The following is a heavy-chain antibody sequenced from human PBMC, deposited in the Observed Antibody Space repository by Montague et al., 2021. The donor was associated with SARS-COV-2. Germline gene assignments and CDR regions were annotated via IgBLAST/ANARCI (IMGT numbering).Heavy chain of an antibody. CDR3: ARLFLSFPGDY. J-gene: IGHJ4*02. CDR1: GGSIDASNHY. CDR2: IYNSGRT. D-gene: IGHD2-21*01. V-gene: IGHV4-39*01. Sequence: SETLSLTCRVSGGSIDASNHYWTWIRQPPGQGLEWIGSIYNSGRTYYNPSLKSRVTISLDTSKNQFSLLLNSVTAADTASYYCARLFLSFPGDYWGQGTMVTVSS.